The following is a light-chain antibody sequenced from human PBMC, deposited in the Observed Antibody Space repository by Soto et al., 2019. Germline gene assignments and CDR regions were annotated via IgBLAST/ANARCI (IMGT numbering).Light chain of an antibody. CDR2: EVR. CDR1: STDVGGYNY. CDR3: SSYTSSNTLVV. Sequence: QSALTQPASVSGSPGQSITISCTGTSTDVGGYNYVSWYQQHPGKAPKLIIYEVRNRPSGVSNRFSGSKSGNTASLTISGLQAEYEGDYYCSSYTSSNTLVVFGGGTKLTVL. V-gene: IGLV2-14*01. J-gene: IGLJ2*01.